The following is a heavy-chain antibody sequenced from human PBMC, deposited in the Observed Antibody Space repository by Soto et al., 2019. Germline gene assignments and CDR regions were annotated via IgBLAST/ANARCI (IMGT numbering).Heavy chain of an antibody. CDR1: GFTFDDYA. D-gene: IGHD5-12*01. V-gene: IGHV3-9*01. Sequence: HPGGSLRLSCAASGFTFDDYAMHWVRQAPGKGLEWVSGISWNSGSIGYADSVKGRFTISRDSAKNSLYLQMNSLRAEDTALYYCAKDKEGMATILDTYYFDYWGQGTLVTVSS. CDR3: AKDKEGMATILDTYYFDY. J-gene: IGHJ4*02. CDR2: ISWNSGSI.